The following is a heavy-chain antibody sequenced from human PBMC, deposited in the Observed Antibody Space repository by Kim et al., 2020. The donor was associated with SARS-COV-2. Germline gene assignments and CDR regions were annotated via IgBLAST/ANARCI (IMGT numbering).Heavy chain of an antibody. CDR2: ST. D-gene: IGHD2-15*01. CDR3: ARLLGQGAFDY. Sequence: STYYADAGKGRFTISRHNSKNTLYLQMNSLRAEDTAVYYCARLLGQGAFDYWGQGTLVTVSS. J-gene: IGHJ4*02. V-gene: IGHV3-53*04.